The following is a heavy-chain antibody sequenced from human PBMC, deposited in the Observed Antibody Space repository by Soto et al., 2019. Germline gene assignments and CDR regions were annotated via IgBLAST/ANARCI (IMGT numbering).Heavy chain of an antibody. J-gene: IGHJ2*01. CDR3: APSAPTVVTPDWYFDL. V-gene: IGHV3-30-3*01. Sequence: QVQLVESGGGVVQPGRSLRLSCAASGFTFSSYAMHWVRQAPGKGLEWVAVISYDGSNKYYADSVKGRFTISRDNSKNTLYLQMNSLRAEDTAVYYCAPSAPTVVTPDWYFDLWGRGTLVTVSS. D-gene: IGHD4-17*01. CDR2: ISYDGSNK. CDR1: GFTFSSYA.